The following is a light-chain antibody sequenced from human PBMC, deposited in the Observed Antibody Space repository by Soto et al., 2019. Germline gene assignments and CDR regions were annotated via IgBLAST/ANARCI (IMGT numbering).Light chain of an antibody. J-gene: IGKJ5*01. CDR2: KAS. Sequence: DIQMTQSPSTLSSSLRDRVTITFRASQTISSWLAWYQQKPGQAPKLLIYKASSLESAVPSRFSGSGSGTEFTLTISSLQPDDFATYYCQQYNSPITFGQGTRLEIK. CDR1: QTISSW. V-gene: IGKV1-5*03. CDR3: QQYNSPIT.